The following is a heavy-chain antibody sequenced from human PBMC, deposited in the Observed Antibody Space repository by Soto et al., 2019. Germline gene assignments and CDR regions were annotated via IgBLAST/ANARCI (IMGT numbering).Heavy chain of an antibody. V-gene: IGHV3-21*01. D-gene: IGHD2-15*01. CDR2: ISSSSSYI. J-gene: IGHJ4*02. Sequence: PGGSQRLSCTASGFTFRSYGMNWVRQAPGKGLEWVSSISSSSSYIYYADSVKGRFTISRDNAKNSLYLQMNSLRAEDTAVYYCARDQPGCSGGSCYTIRPPSFDYWGQGTLVTVSS. CDR1: GFTFRSYG. CDR3: ARDQPGCSGGSCYTIRPPSFDY.